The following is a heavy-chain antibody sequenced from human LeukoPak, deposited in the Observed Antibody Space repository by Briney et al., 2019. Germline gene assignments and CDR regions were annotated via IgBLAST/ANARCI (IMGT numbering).Heavy chain of an antibody. V-gene: IGHV1-18*01. CDR3: ARGTGITMIVVTRAFFDI. D-gene: IGHD3-22*01. CDR2: ISAYNGNT. J-gene: IGHJ3*02. CDR1: GYTFTSYG. Sequence: ASVKVSCKASGYTFTSYGISWVRQAPGQGLEWMGWISAYNGNTNYAQKLQGRVTMTTDTSTSTAYVELRSLRSDDTAVYYCARGTGITMIVVTRAFFDIWGQGTMVTVSS.